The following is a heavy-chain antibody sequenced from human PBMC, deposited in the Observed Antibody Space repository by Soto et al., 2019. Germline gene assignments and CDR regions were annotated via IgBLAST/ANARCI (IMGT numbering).Heavy chain of an antibody. Sequence: QVQVVQSGAEVEKPGSSVKVSCKVSGGIFTNNAISWVRQAPGQGLEWLGGVIPLFDTAYYAQIFQGRLRISADGATTTAYMELSGLTSADTAVYFCATGGHNDGYNFYHGMDVWGQGTTVTVS. CDR2: VIPLFDTA. CDR1: GGIFTNNA. J-gene: IGHJ6*02. CDR3: ATGGHNDGYNFYHGMDV. D-gene: IGHD3-16*01. V-gene: IGHV1-69*01.